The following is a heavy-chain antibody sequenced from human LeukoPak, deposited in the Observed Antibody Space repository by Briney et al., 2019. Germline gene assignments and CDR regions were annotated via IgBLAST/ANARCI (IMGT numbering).Heavy chain of an antibody. D-gene: IGHD5-24*01. CDR2: ISWNSGSI. CDR3: AKGRDGYNPKYYFDY. Sequence: QNKRKGLEWASGISWNSGSIGYADSVKGRFTISRDNAKNSLYLQMNSLRAEDTALYYCAKGRDGYNPKYYFDYCGQGTLVTVSS. J-gene: IGHJ4*02. V-gene: IGHV3-9*01.